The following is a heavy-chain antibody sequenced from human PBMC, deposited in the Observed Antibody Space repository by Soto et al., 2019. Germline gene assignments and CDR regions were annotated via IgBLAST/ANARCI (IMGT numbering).Heavy chain of an antibody. V-gene: IGHV1-18*01. J-gene: IGHJ4*02. D-gene: IGHD4-17*01. Sequence: QVQLVQSGAEVKKPGASVKVSCKASGYTFTSYGISWVRQAPGQGLEWMGWISAYNGNTNYAQKLQGRVTMTTDTXTXXAYMELRSLRSDDTAVYYCARHQSDDYGDLYYFDYWGQGTLVTVSS. CDR3: ARHQSDDYGDLYYFDY. CDR1: GYTFTSYG. CDR2: ISAYNGNT.